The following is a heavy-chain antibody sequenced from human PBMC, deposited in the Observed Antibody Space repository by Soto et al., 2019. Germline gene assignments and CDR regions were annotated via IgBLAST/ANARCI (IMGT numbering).Heavy chain of an antibody. D-gene: IGHD3-10*01. V-gene: IGHV4-39*01. J-gene: IGHJ5*02. CDR1: GGSISSSSYY. CDR3: ARRLLWFGEFPRGFDP. CDR2: IYYSGST. Sequence: PSETLSLTCTVSGGSISSSSYYWGWIRQPPGKGLEWIGSIYYSGSTYYNPSLKSRVTISVDTSKNQFSLKLSSVTAADTAVYYCARRLLWFGEFPRGFDPWGQGTLVTAPQ.